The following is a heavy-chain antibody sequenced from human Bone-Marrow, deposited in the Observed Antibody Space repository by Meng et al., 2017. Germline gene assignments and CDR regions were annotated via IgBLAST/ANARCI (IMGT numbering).Heavy chain of an antibody. V-gene: IGHV3-43D*04. J-gene: IGHJ4*02. CDR3: AKGIKNFDY. Sequence: GESLKISCAASGFTFDDYAMHWVRQAPGKGLEWVSLISWDGGSTYYADSVKGRFTISRDNSKNTLYLQMNSLRAEDTAVYYCAKGIKNFDYWGQGTLVTVSS. CDR1: GFTFDDYA. CDR2: ISWDGGST. D-gene: IGHD3-10*01.